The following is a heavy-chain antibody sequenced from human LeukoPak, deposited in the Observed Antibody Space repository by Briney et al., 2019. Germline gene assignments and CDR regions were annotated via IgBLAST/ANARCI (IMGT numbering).Heavy chain of an antibody. CDR1: GGTFSSYA. CDR2: IIPIFGTA. Sequence: SVKVSCKASGGTFSSYAISWVRQAPGQGLEWMGGIIPIFGTANYAQKFQGRVTITADESTSTAYMELSSLRSEDTAVYYCARELGCCSSTSCYSGNWFDPWGQGTLVTVSS. J-gene: IGHJ5*02. V-gene: IGHV1-69*01. D-gene: IGHD2-2*01. CDR3: ARELGCCSSTSCYSGNWFDP.